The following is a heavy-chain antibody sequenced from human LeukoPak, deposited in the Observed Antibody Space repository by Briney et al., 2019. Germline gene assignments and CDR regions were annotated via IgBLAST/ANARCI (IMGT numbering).Heavy chain of an antibody. CDR3: ARVYCSSTSCYNAGAFDI. D-gene: IGHD2-2*01. Sequence: SETLSLTCTVSGGSISSYYWSWIRQPAGKGLGWIGRIYTSGSTNYNPSLKSRVTISVDKSKNQFSLKLSSVTAADTAVYYCARVYCSSTSCYNAGAFDIWGQGTMVTVSS. V-gene: IGHV4-4*07. CDR2: IYTSGST. J-gene: IGHJ3*02. CDR1: GGSISSYY.